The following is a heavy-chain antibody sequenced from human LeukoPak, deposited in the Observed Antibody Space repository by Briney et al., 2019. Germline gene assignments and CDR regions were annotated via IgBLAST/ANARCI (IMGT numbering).Heavy chain of an antibody. D-gene: IGHD3-10*01. CDR3: ARYYGSGSFDY. V-gene: IGHV2-26*01. CDR2: IFSNDEK. J-gene: IGHJ4*02. CDR1: GFSLSNARMG. Sequence: ESGPTLVNPTETLTLTCTVSGFSLSNARMGVSWIRQPPGKALEWLAHIFSNDEKSYSTSLKSRLTISKDTSKSQVVLTMTNMDPVHTATYYCARYYGSGSFDYWGQGTLVTVSS.